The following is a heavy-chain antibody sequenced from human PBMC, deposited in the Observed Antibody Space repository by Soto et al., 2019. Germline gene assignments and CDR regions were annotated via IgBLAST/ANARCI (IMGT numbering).Heavy chain of an antibody. D-gene: IGHD3-9*01. CDR2: ISGSGGST. J-gene: IGHJ6*02. Sequence: GGSLRLSCAASGFTFSIYSMNWVRQAPGKGMEWVSLISGSGGSTHYSDSVEGRFTISRDNSKNTLYLEMDSLRAEDTAVYYCAKVVKYDVLTGYYKGPDYYGMDVWGQGTTVTVSS. V-gene: IGHV3-23*01. CDR1: GFTFSIYS. CDR3: AKVVKYDVLTGYYKGPDYYGMDV.